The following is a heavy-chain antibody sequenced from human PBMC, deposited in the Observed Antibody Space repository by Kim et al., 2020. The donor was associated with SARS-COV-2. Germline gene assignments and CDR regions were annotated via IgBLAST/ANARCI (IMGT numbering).Heavy chain of an antibody. V-gene: IGHV4-34*01. CDR2: INHSGST. CDR1: GGSFSGYY. D-gene: IGHD6-13*01. Sequence: SETLSLTCAVYGGSFSGYYWSWIRQPPGKGLEWIGEINHSGSTNYNPSLKSRVTISVDTSKNQFSLKLSPVTAADTAAYYCARAIAAAPYYYYGMDVWG. CDR3: ARAIAAAPYYYYGMDV. J-gene: IGHJ6*02.